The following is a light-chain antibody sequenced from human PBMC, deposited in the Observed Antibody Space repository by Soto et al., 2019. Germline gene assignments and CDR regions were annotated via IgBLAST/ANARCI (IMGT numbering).Light chain of an antibody. Sequence: EIVLTQSPVTLPSPPGETATLSCRANQRLGTNLAWYQQKPGQPPRLLIYGSSRRAAGLPDRFSGSGSGTDFTLTISSLEPEDFAVYYCQQRGDWPLYTFGQGTNLE. J-gene: IGKJ2*01. CDR3: QQRGDWPLYT. V-gene: IGKV3-11*01. CDR2: GSS. CDR1: QRLGTN.